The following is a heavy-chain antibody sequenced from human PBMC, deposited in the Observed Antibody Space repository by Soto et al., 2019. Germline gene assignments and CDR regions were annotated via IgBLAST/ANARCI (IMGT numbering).Heavy chain of an antibody. Sequence: ASVKVSCKASGYTFTSYYMHWVRQAPGQGLEWMGKINPSGGSTSYAQKFQGRVTMTRDTSTSTVYMELSSLRSEDTAVYYCARDIHPDERFSEWSSVQGDPWGQGTLVTVSS. CDR2: INPSGGST. D-gene: IGHD3-3*01. V-gene: IGHV1-46*01. CDR3: ARDIHPDERFSEWSSVQGDP. J-gene: IGHJ5*02. CDR1: GYTFTSYY.